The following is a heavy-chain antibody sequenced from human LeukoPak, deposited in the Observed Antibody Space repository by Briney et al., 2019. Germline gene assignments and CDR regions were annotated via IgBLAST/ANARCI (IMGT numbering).Heavy chain of an antibody. V-gene: IGHV3-11*01. Sequence: GGSLRLSCAASGFTFSDYYMSWIRQAPGKGLEWVSYISSSGSTIYYADSVTGRFTISRDNAKNSLYLQMNSLRAEDTAVYYCARDYPAYYDFWSGYNDYWGQGTLATVSS. CDR3: ARDYPAYYDFWSGYNDY. D-gene: IGHD3-3*01. J-gene: IGHJ4*02. CDR1: GFTFSDYY. CDR2: ISSSGSTI.